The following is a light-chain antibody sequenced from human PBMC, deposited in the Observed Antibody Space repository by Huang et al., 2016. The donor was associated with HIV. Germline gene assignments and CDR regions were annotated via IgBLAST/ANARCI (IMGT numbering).Light chain of an antibody. Sequence: EIVLTQSPATLSLSPGERATLSCRASQSGRTYLAWYQQKPDQDPRLLIYDASNRATGIPAMFSGSGSGTDFTLTISNLQSEDFAVYCCQQRSAWPLTFGGGTKVEI. V-gene: IGKV3-11*01. CDR3: QQRSAWPLT. CDR2: DAS. CDR1: QSGRTY. J-gene: IGKJ4*01.